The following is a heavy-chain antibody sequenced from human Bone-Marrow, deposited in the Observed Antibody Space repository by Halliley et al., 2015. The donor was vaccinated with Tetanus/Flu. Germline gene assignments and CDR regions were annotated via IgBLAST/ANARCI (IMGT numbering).Heavy chain of an antibody. CDR3: ARSLWSGYYGDLSDYYGMDV. D-gene: IGHD3-3*01. Sequence: GNKEYYADSVKGRFTISRDNSKSTMYLEMNSLRGEDTAVYYCARSLWSGYYGDLSDYYGMDVWGLGTTVTVSS. CDR2: GNKE. V-gene: IGHV3-30*03. J-gene: IGHJ6*02.